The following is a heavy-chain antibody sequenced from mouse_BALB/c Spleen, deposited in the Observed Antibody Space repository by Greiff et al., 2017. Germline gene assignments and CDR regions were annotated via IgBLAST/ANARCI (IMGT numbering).Heavy chain of an antibody. CDR2: ISSGGSYT. CDR1: GFTFRSYA. J-gene: IGHJ4*01. V-gene: IGHV5-9-4*01. D-gene: IGHD1-1*01. Sequence: EVHLVESGGGLVKPGGSLKLSCAASGFTFRSYALSWVRQSPEERLEWVAEISSGGSYTYYPDTVTGRFTISRDNAKNTLYLEMSSLRSEDTAMYYCARTGEVGYYYAMDYWGQGTSVTVSA. CDR3: ARTGEVGYYYAMDY.